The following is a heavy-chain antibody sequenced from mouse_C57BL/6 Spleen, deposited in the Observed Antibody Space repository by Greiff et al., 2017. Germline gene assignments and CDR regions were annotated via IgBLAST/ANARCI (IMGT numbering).Heavy chain of an antibody. CDR2: IDPNSGGT. V-gene: IGHV1-72*01. Sequence: QVQLQQPGAELVKPGASVKLSCKASGYTFTSYWMPWVKQRPGRGLEWIGRIDPNSGGTKYNEKFKSKATLTVDKPSSTAYMQLSSLTSDDSAVYDCESPGVSSYAMDYWGQGTTVTVAS. CDR1: GYTFTSYW. CDR3: ESPGVSSYAMDY. J-gene: IGHJ4*01. D-gene: IGHD2-10*02.